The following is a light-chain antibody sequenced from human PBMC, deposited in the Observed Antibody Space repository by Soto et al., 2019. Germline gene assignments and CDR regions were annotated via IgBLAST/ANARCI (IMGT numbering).Light chain of an antibody. CDR2: LAS. CDR1: QAVNTR. Sequence: EIVLTQSPATLSSFPGDRVTLSCRASQAVNTRLAWYQHKPGQAPRLLIYLASNRAAGVPARFSGSGSGTEFNMTISSLQSEDFAVYYCQQYNNWPPTFGQGTKVDIK. J-gene: IGKJ1*01. V-gene: IGKV3D-15*01. CDR3: QQYNNWPPT.